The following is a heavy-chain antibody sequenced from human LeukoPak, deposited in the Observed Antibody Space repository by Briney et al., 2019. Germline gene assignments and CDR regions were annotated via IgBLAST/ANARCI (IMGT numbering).Heavy chain of an antibody. Sequence: SETLSLTCTVSGGSVSSGSYYWSWIRQPPGKGLEWIGYIYYSGSTNYNPSLKSRVTISVDTSKNQFSLKLSSVTAADTAVYYCARVGSYYDAFDIWGQGTMGTVSS. CDR2: IYYSGST. CDR1: GGSVSSGSYY. V-gene: IGHV4-61*01. D-gene: IGHD2-8*01. CDR3: ARVGSYYDAFDI. J-gene: IGHJ3*02.